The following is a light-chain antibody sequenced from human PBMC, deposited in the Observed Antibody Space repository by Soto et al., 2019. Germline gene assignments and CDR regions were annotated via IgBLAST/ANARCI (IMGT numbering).Light chain of an antibody. CDR1: QSISTS. CDR3: QQYGSSSRT. Sequence: DIQMTQSPSTLSAFVGDRVTITCRASQSISTSLAWYQQKPRKAPKLLIYLASTLESGVPARFSGSGSATEFTLSICSLQPDDFATYSCQQYGSSSRTFGQGTKVEIK. CDR2: LAS. V-gene: IGKV1-5*03. J-gene: IGKJ1*01.